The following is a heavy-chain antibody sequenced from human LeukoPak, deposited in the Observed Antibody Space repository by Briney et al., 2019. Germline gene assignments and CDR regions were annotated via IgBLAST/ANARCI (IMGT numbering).Heavy chain of an antibody. CDR3: ARDLQWLAKPGRNAFDN. Sequence: KSGGSLRLSCAASGFTFSSYSMNWVRQAPGKGLEWVSSISSSSSYIYYADSVKGRFTISRDNAKNSLYLQMNSLRAEDTAVYYCARDLQWLAKPGRNAFDNWGQGTMVTVSS. V-gene: IGHV3-21*01. D-gene: IGHD6-19*01. CDR2: ISSSSSYI. J-gene: IGHJ3*02. CDR1: GFTFSSYS.